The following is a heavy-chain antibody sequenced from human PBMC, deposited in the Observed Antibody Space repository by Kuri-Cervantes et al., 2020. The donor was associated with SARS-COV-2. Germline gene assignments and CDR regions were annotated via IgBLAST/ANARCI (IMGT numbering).Heavy chain of an antibody. CDR2: INPAGGDT. J-gene: IGHJ6*02. Sequence: ASVKVSCKVSGYTFINYYMRWVRQAPGQGLEWMGMINPAGGDTNYAQKFQGRVTTTRDTSTRTVYMELTSLRSEDTAIYYCTRAGDIVVVPYYGMDVWGQGTTVTVSS. CDR1: GYTFINYY. D-gene: IGHD2-15*01. V-gene: IGHV1-46*03. CDR3: TRAGDIVVVPYYGMDV.